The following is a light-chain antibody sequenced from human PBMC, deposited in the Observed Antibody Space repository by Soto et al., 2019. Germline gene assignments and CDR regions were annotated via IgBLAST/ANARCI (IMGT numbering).Light chain of an antibody. CDR3: QHYDRSLPRT. CDR1: RSINTW. V-gene: IGKV1-5*01. CDR2: DAS. J-gene: IGKJ1*01. Sequence: DIHMTQSPSTLSASIGDRVTISCRASRSINTWLAWYQTRPVKAPNLLXYDASSLRSGVPSRFSGSGSGTEFTLTISSLQHDDFATYYCQHYDRSLPRTFGQGTKVDIK.